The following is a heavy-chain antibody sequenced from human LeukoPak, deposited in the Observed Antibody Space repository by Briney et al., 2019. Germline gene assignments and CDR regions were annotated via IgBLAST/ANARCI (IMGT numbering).Heavy chain of an antibody. CDR3: AKDRDSSGYNDY. CDR2: VLGSGDST. V-gene: IGHV3-23*01. CDR1: GFTLSSYG. Sequence: GGSLRLSCAASGFTLSSYGMHWVRQAPGKGLEWVSTVLGSGDSTFYADSVKGRFTISRDNSKDTVYLQMNSLRAEDTAVYYCAKDRDSSGYNDYWGQGTLVTVSS. J-gene: IGHJ4*02. D-gene: IGHD3-22*01.